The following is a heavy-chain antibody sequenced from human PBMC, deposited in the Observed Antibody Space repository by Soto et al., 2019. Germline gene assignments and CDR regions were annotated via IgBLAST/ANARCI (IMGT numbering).Heavy chain of an antibody. J-gene: IGHJ4*02. CDR2: VSHDGRNT. Sequence: VQLVESGGGVVQPGRSLRLSCAASGFTFSDYAMHWVRQAPGKGLEWVAVVSHDGRNTHYADSVKGRFTISRDSSKNTVSLGMTSLRAEDTAVYYFAKGGRQWLVTSDFNYWGQGALVTVSS. CDR3: AKGGRQWLVTSDFNY. D-gene: IGHD6-19*01. CDR1: GFTFSDYA. V-gene: IGHV3-30*18.